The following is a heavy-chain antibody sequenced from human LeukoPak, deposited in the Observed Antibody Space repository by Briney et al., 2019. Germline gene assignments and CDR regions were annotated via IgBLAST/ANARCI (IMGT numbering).Heavy chain of an antibody. J-gene: IGHJ6*03. CDR1: GDSVSSNSAA. Sequence: SQTLSLTCAISGDSVSSNSAAWNWIRQCPSRGLEWLGRTYYRSKWHNDYAVSVKSRITINPDTSKNQFSLQLNSVTPEDTAAYYCAREEYSSSVNYYYYYMDVWGKGTTVTVSS. CDR2: TYYRSKWHN. D-gene: IGHD6-6*01. V-gene: IGHV6-1*01. CDR3: AREEYSSSVNYYYYYMDV.